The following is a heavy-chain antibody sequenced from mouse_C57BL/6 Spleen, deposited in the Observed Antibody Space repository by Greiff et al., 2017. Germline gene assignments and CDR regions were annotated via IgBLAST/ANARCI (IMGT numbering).Heavy chain of an antibody. CDR2: ISDGGSYT. CDR3: ARGSSDWYFDV. CDR1: GFTFSSYA. V-gene: IGHV5-4*01. Sequence: DVQLVESGGGLVKPGGSLKLSCAASGFTFSSYAMSWVRQTPEKRLEWVATISDGGSYTYYPDNVKGRFTISRDNAKNNLYLQMSHLKSEDTAMYYCARGSSDWYFDVWGTGTTVTVAS. D-gene: IGHD1-1*01. J-gene: IGHJ1*03.